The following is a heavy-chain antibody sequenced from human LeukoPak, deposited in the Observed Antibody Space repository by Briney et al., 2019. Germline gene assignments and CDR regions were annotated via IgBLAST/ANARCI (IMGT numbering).Heavy chain of an antibody. CDR3: ARDGYSWGLSGGADY. CDR1: GFTFSSYW. Sequence: GGSLRLSYAASGFTFSSYWMSWVRQAPGKGLGWVANIKQDGSDKYYVDSVKGRFTISRDNAKNSLYVQMNSLRAEDTAVYYCARDGYSWGLSGGADYWGQGTLVTVSS. CDR2: IKQDGSDK. V-gene: IGHV3-7*01. D-gene: IGHD2-15*01. J-gene: IGHJ4*02.